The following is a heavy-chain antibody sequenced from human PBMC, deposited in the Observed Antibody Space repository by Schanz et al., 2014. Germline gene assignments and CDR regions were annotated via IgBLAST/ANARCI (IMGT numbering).Heavy chain of an antibody. D-gene: IGHD1-1*01. Sequence: QVQLQASGPGLVKPSQTLSLTCTVSGGSIRSGTYYWSWIRQPAGKALEWVGRVFPNGITNYNPSLKSRVTISLDTSNTQFSVTLTPLTAADTAVYYCARDTTWRLDLWGRGTLVTVSS. CDR3: ARDTTWRLDL. V-gene: IGHV4-61*02. CDR2: VFPNGIT. J-gene: IGHJ2*01. CDR1: GGSIRSGTYY.